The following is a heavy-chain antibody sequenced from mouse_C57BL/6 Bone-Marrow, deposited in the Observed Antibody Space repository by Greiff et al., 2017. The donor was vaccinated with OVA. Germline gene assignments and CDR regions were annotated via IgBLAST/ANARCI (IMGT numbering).Heavy chain of an antibody. CDR1: GYSFTGYY. CDR2: INPSTGGT. J-gene: IGHJ3*01. CDR3: ARGGTSAFDY. Sequence: DVQLQESGPELVKPGASVKISCKASGYSFTGYYMNWVKQSPEKSLEWIGEINPSTGGTTYNQKFKAKATLTVDKSSSTAYMQLKSLTSEDSAVYYCARGGTSAFDYWGQGTLVTVSA. V-gene: IGHV1-42*01. D-gene: IGHD4-1*01.